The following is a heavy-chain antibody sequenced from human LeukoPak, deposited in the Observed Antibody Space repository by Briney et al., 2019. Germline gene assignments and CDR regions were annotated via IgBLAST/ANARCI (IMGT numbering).Heavy chain of an antibody. CDR1: GYTFTSYG. J-gene: IGHJ4*02. CDR2: ISAYNGNT. Sequence: GESLKISCKGSGYTFTSYGISWVRQAPGQGLEWMGWISAYNGNTNYAQKLQGRVTMTTDTSTSTAYMELRSLRSDDTAVYYCARDLPKHDYGGNSFVYWGQGTLVTVSS. V-gene: IGHV1-18*01. D-gene: IGHD4-23*01. CDR3: ARDLPKHDYGGNSFVY.